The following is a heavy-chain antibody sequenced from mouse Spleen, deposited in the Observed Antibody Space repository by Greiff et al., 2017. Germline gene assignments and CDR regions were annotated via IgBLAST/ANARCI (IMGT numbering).Heavy chain of an antibody. CDR1: GYAFSSSW. CDR2: IYPGDGDT. Sequence: QVQLQQSGPELVKPGASVKISCKASGYAFSSSWMNWVKQRPGKGLEWIGRIYPGDGDTNYNGKFKGKATLTADKSSSTAYMQLSSLTSEDSAVYFCARWLTGDDYWGQGTTLTVSS. V-gene: IGHV1-82*01. D-gene: IGHD4-1*01. CDR3: ARWLTGDDY. J-gene: IGHJ2*01.